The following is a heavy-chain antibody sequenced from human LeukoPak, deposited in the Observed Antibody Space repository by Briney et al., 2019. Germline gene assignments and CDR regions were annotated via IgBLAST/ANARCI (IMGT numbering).Heavy chain of an antibody. CDR3: ARHYGSGSYSHFDY. Sequence: PSETLSLTCTVAGGSLSSYYWSWIRQPAGKGLEWIGRIYTSGSTNYNPSLKSRVTMSVDTSKNQFSLKLSSVTAADTAVYYCARHYGSGSYSHFDYWGQGTLVTVSS. J-gene: IGHJ4*02. V-gene: IGHV4-4*07. D-gene: IGHD3-10*01. CDR2: IYTSGST. CDR1: GGSLSSYY.